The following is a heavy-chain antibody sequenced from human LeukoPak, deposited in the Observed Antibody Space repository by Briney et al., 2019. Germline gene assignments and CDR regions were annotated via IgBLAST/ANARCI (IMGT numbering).Heavy chain of an antibody. Sequence: SETLSLTCTVSGYSISSGYYWGWIRQPPGKGLEWIGSIYHSGSTYYNPSLKSRVTISVDTSKNQFSLKLSSVTAADTAVYYCARLGDGYNYNDYWGQGTLVTVSS. CDR2: IYHSGST. J-gene: IGHJ4*02. CDR1: GYSISSGYY. CDR3: ARLGDGYNYNDY. V-gene: IGHV4-38-2*02. D-gene: IGHD5-24*01.